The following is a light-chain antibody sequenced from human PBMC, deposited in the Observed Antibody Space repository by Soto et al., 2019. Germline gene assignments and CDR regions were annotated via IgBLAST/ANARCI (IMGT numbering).Light chain of an antibody. Sequence: AIRMTQSPSSLSASTGDRVTITCRASQGISSYLAWYQQKPGEAPKLLIYAASTLQSGVPSRFSGSGSGTDFTLTISCLQSEDFATYYCQQYYSYPITFGQGTRLEI. J-gene: IGKJ5*01. CDR2: AAS. CDR1: QGISSY. CDR3: QQYYSYPIT. V-gene: IGKV1-8*01.